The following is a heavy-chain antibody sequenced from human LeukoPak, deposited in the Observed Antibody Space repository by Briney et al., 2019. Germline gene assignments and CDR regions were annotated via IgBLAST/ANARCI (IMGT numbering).Heavy chain of an antibody. V-gene: IGHV4-34*01. J-gene: IGHJ4*02. CDR1: GGSFSGYY. CDR2: INHSGST. Sequence: SETLSLTCAVYGGSFSGYYWSWIRQPPGKGLEWIGEINHSGSTNYNPSLKSRVTISVDTSKNQFSLKLSSVAAADTAVYYCARGARITMIVVVMPGYFDYWGQGTLVTVSS. CDR3: ARGARITMIVVVMPGYFDY. D-gene: IGHD3-22*01.